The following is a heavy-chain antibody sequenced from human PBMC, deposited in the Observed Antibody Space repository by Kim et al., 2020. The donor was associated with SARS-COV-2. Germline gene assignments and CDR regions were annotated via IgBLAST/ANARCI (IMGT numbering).Heavy chain of an antibody. J-gene: IGHJ1*01. V-gene: IGHV4-34*13. CDR3: ARAIAVAGQYFQH. D-gene: IGHD6-19*01. Sequence: PPPKRRVTISVDTAKNQFSLKRSSVTAADTAVYYCARAIAVAGQYFQHWGQGTLVTVSS.